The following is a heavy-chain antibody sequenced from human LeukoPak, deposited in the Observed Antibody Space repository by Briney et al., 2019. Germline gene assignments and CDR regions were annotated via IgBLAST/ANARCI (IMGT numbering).Heavy chain of an antibody. V-gene: IGHV1-46*03. CDR2: INPSGRST. Sequence: GASVKVSCKASGYTSTSYYMHWVRQAPGQGLEWMGIINPSGRSTRYAQKFQGRVTMTRDTSTSTAYMELSSLRSEDTAVYHCTRDAESYDFWSGYYIGPFDYWGQGTLVTVSS. J-gene: IGHJ4*02. D-gene: IGHD3-3*01. CDR3: TRDAESYDFWSGYYIGPFDY. CDR1: GYTSTSYY.